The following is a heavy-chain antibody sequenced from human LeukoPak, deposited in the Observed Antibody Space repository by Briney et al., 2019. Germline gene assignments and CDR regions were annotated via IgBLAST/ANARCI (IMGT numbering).Heavy chain of an antibody. J-gene: IGHJ4*02. V-gene: IGHV4-39*01. CDR1: GGSISSSSYY. CDR2: IYYSGST. Sequence: PSETLSLTCTVFGGSISSSSYYWGWIRQPPGKGLEWIGSIYYSGSTYYNPSLKSRVTISVDTSKNQFSLKLSSVTAADTAVYYCARQLDFWSGYFGYWGQGALVTVSS. CDR3: ARQLDFWSGYFGY. D-gene: IGHD3-3*01.